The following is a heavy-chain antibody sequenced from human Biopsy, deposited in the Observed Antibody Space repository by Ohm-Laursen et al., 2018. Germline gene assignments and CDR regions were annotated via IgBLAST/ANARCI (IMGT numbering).Heavy chain of an antibody. CDR3: IKDITPGGGDV. V-gene: IGHV3-9*01. Sequence: SLRLSCAASGFNVHKYGIHWVRQAQGKGLEWVSGIILNSDRLSYADSVRGRFTISRDNAKNSVYLQMNSLRPGDTALYYCIKDITPGGGDVWGQGTTVTVSS. J-gene: IGHJ6*02. D-gene: IGHD3-16*01. CDR1: GFNVHKYG. CDR2: IILNSDRL.